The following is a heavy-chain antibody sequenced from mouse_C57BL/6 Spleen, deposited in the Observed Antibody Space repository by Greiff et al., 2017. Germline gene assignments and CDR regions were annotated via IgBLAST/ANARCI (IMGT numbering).Heavy chain of an antibody. D-gene: IGHD2-5*01. CDR3: ARGGSNYPNYYAMDY. V-gene: IGHV1-47*01. CDR2: FHPYNDDT. Sequence: QVQLKQSGAELVKPGASVKMSCKASGYTFTTYPIEWMKQNHGKSLEWIGNFHPYNDDTKYNEKFKGKATLTVEKSSSTVYLELSRLTSDDSAVYYCARGGSNYPNYYAMDYWGQGTSVTVSS. J-gene: IGHJ4*01. CDR1: GYTFTTYP.